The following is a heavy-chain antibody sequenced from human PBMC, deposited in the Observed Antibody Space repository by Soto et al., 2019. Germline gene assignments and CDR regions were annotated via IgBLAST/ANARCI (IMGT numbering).Heavy chain of an antibody. CDR2: ISWNSGSI. CDR3: AKDMVDIVATRSGEAFDI. J-gene: IGHJ3*02. CDR1: GFTFDDYA. D-gene: IGHD5-12*01. Sequence: GGSLRLSCAASGFTFDDYAMHWVRQAPGKGLEWVSGISWNSGSIGYADSVKGRFTISRDNAKNSLYLQMNSLRAEDTALYYCAKDMVDIVATRSGEAFDIWGQGTMVTVSS. V-gene: IGHV3-9*01.